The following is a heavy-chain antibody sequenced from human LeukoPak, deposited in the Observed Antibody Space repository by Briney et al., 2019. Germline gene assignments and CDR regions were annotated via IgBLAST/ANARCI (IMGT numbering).Heavy chain of an antibody. CDR1: GYTFTSYY. J-gene: IGHJ4*02. D-gene: IGHD3-22*01. CDR3: ARVVRDKDYDSSGYYLDY. Sequence: ASVKVSCKASGYTFTSYYMHWVRQAPGQGLEWMGIINPSGGSTSYAQKFQGRVTMTRDTSTSTVYMELSSLRSEDTAAYYCARVVRDKDYDSSGYYLDYWGQGTLVTVSS. V-gene: IGHV1-46*01. CDR2: INPSGGST.